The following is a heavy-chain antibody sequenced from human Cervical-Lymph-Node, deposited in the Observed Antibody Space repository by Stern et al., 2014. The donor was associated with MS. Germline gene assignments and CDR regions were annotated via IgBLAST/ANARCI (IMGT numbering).Heavy chain of an antibody. CDR2: ISYEGRDK. Sequence: VQLVQSGGGVVQPGRSLRLSCAASGFVFRRYALHWVRQAPGKGLELVALISYEGRDKYYTDSVKGRFTVSRDNSNNTVDLEMNSLRLEDTAVYYCAKGGSGSYLDWGQGSLVTVSS. CDR3: AKGGSGSYLD. CDR1: GFVFRRYA. V-gene: IGHV3-30*04. J-gene: IGHJ4*02. D-gene: IGHD1-26*01.